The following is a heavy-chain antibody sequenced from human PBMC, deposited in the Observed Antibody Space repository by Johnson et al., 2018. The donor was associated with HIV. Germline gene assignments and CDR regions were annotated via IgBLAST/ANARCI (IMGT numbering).Heavy chain of an antibody. J-gene: IGHJ3*02. D-gene: IGHD6-13*01. V-gene: IGHV3-33*06. CDR3: AKSQDSSSWIDAFDI. Sequence: QVQLVESGGGVVQPGRSLRLSCAASGFTFSSYGMHWVRQAPGKGLEWVAVIWYDGSNKYYADSVKGRFTISRDNSKNTLYLQMNSLRAEDTAVYSCAKSQDSSSWIDAFDIWGQGTMVTVSS. CDR1: GFTFSSYG. CDR2: IWYDGSNK.